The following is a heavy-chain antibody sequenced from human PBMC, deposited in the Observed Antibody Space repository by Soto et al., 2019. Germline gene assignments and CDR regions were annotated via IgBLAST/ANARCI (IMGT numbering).Heavy chain of an antibody. V-gene: IGHV3-21*01. Sequence: GGSLRLSCAASGFTFSSYSMNWVRQAPGKGLEWVSSISSSSSYIYYADSVKGRFTISRDNAKNSLYLQMNSLRAEDTAVYYCAINPPGMVRGVINNDAFDIWGQGTMVTVSS. CDR1: GFTFSSYS. J-gene: IGHJ3*02. CDR2: ISSSSSYI. D-gene: IGHD3-10*01. CDR3: AINPPGMVRGVINNDAFDI.